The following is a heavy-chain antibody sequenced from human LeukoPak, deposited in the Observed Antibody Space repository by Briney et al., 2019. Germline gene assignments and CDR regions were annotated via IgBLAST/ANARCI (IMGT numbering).Heavy chain of an antibody. CDR3: ARLEVVTTANWFDP. J-gene: IGHJ5*02. V-gene: IGHV4-4*02. Sequence: SGTLSLTCAVSGGSISSSNWWSWVRQPPGKGLEWIGEIYHSGSTNCNPSLKSRVTISVDKSKNQFSLKLSSVTAADTAVYYCARLEVVTTANWFDPWGQGTLVTVSS. D-gene: IGHD2-21*02. CDR1: GGSISSSNW. CDR2: IYHSGST.